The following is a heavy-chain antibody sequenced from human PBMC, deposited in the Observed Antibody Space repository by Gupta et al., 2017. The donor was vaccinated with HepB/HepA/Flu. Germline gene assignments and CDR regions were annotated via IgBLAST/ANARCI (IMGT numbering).Heavy chain of an antibody. CDR2: ISGSGDSI. Sequence: EVQVLESGGGLVQPGGSLSLSCAASGFTFSTYALSWVRQAPGKGLEWVSVISGSGDSIYCADSVRGRFTISRDNSKNTLYMQMNSLRAEDTAIYYCGSRAVDGHSSGWYDYWGQGTLVTVSS. CDR1: GFTFSTYA. CDR3: GSRAVDGHSSGWYDY. V-gene: IGHV3-23*01. D-gene: IGHD6-19*01. J-gene: IGHJ4*02.